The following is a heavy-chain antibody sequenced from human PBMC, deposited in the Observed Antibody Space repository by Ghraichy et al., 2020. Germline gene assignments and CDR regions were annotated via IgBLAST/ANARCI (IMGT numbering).Heavy chain of an antibody. Sequence: GGSLRLSCAASGFTFNDYAMHWVRQASGKGLEWVSGISWNSGSIGYADSVKGRFTISRDNAKNSLYLQMNSLRAEDTALYYCAKSLAVSTSCYDYWGQGTLVTVSS. CDR1: GFTFNDYA. CDR3: AKSLAVSTSCYDY. D-gene: IGHD2-2*01. CDR2: ISWNSGSI. V-gene: IGHV3-9*01. J-gene: IGHJ4*02.